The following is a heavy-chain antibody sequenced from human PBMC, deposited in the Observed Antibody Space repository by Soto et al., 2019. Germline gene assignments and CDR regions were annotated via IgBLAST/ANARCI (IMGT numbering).Heavy chain of an antibody. Sequence: QVQLVESGGGVVQPGRSLRLSCAASGFAFSSYAMHWVRQAPGKGLEWVAVISYDGSNKYYADSVKGRFTISRDNSKNTLYLQMNSLRAEDTAVYYCARDLSGSGDWGHATLVTVSS. CDR3: ARDLSGSGD. V-gene: IGHV3-30-3*01. D-gene: IGHD3-10*01. J-gene: IGHJ4*01. CDR2: ISYDGSNK. CDR1: GFAFSSYA.